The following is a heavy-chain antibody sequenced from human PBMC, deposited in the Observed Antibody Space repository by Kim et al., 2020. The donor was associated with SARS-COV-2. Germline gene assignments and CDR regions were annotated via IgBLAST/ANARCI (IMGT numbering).Heavy chain of an antibody. D-gene: IGHD2-15*01. Sequence: YAPKVQGRVTITADESTSTAYMGLSSLRSEDTAVYYCAREVVVAASWFDPWGQGTLVTVSS. V-gene: IGHV1-69*01. J-gene: IGHJ5*02. CDR3: AREVVVAASWFDP.